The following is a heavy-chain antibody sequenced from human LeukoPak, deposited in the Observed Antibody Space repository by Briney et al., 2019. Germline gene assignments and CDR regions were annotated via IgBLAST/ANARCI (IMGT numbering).Heavy chain of an antibody. V-gene: IGHV3-7*01. CDR1: GFTINTYW. Sequence: GGSLRLSCAASGFTINTYWMNWVRQAPGKGLEWVAIIKKDGSEEKYVDSVKGRFTISRDNAKNSLYLQMNSLRAEDTAVYYSAAGSGWLIDYWGQGTLVAVSS. J-gene: IGHJ4*02. D-gene: IGHD6-19*01. CDR3: AAGSGWLIDY. CDR2: IKKDGSEE.